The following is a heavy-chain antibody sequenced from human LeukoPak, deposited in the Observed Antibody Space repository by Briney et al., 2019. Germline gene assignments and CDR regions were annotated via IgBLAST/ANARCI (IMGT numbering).Heavy chain of an antibody. CDR2: INPNSGGT. CDR1: GYTFTSYD. V-gene: IGHV1-2*02. CDR3: ARDGNSAAAGPFDY. D-gene: IGHD6-13*01. Sequence: GASVKVSCKGSGYTFTSYDINWVRQAPGQGLEWMGWINPNSGGTNYAQKFQGRVTMTRGTSTSTVYMELSSPRSEDTAVYYCARDGNSAAAGPFDYWGQGTLVTVSS. J-gene: IGHJ4*02.